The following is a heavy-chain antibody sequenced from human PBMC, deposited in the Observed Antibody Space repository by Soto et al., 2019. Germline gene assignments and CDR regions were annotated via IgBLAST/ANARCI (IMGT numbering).Heavy chain of an antibody. D-gene: IGHD6-19*01. CDR2: IIPIFGTA. CDR1: GGTFSSYA. J-gene: IGHJ4*02. V-gene: IGHV1-69*13. CDR3: AREYGAAVAGTPFFDY. Sequence: SLKVYCKASGGTFSSYAISWVRQTPGQGLEWMGGIIPIFGTANYAQKFQGRVTITADESTSTAYMELSSLRSEDTAVYYCAREYGAAVAGTPFFDYCRQGTLVTV.